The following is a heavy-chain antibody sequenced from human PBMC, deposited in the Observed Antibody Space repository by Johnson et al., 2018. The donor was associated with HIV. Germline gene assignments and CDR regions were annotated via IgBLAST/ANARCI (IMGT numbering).Heavy chain of an antibody. CDR3: ASLYYDSSGYYRAGAFDI. Sequence: QLVESGGGVVQPGRSLRLSCAASGFTFSSYAMHWVRQAPGKGLEWVAVISYAGSHKYYADSVKGRFTISRDNSKNTLYLQMNSLRAEDTAVYYCASLYYDSSGYYRAGAFDIWGQGTMVTVSS. V-gene: IGHV3-30-3*01. CDR2: ISYAGSHK. J-gene: IGHJ3*02. CDR1: GFTFSSYA. D-gene: IGHD3-22*01.